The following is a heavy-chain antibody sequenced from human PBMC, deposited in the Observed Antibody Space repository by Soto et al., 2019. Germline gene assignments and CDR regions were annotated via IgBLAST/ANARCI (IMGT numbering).Heavy chain of an antibody. D-gene: IGHD1-26*01. CDR1: GFTFSHYA. CDR3: AKDGSHNFDY. Sequence: QVQLVESGGGVVQPGRSLRLSCAASGFTFSHYAMHWVRQAPGKGLEWVALMSYDGSNEYYADSVKGRFTISRDKSKNTLYLQMNSLRAEDTAVYYCAKDGSHNFDYWGKGTLVTVSS. V-gene: IGHV3-30*18. J-gene: IGHJ4*02. CDR2: MSYDGSNE.